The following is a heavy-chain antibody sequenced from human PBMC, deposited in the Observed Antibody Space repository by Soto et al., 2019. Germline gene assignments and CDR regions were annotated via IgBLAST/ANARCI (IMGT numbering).Heavy chain of an antibody. J-gene: IGHJ4*02. Sequence: QVQLVQSGAEVKKPGASVKVSCKASGYTFTNYGISWVRQAPGQGLEWMGWISAYNGNTKDAQKLQGRLTMTTDKSTSTAYMALRSLRYDDAAVYYCARDSPPVDYWGQGTLVTVSS. CDR3: ARDSPPVDY. V-gene: IGHV1-18*01. CDR1: GYTFTNYG. CDR2: ISAYNGNT.